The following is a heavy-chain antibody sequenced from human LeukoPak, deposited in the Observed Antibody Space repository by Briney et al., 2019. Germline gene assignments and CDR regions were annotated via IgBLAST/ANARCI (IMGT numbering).Heavy chain of an antibody. CDR1: GGSISTTTYY. CDR3: ARGYGDSRGVFDY. J-gene: IGHJ4*02. D-gene: IGHD4-17*01. V-gene: IGHV4-39*01. Sequence: PSETLSLTCSVSGGSISTTTYYWGWIRQPPGKGLEWIGSIYYSGSTYYNPSLKSRVTISVDTSKNQFSLKLSSVTAADTAVYYCARGYGDSRGVFDYWGQGTLVTVSS. CDR2: IYYSGST.